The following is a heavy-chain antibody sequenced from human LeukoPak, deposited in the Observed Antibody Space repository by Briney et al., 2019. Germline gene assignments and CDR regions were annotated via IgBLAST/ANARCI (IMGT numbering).Heavy chain of an antibody. D-gene: IGHD1-26*01. Sequence: SETLSLTCTVSGGSINSYYWSWIRQPPGKGLEWFAYIYYSGSTSYNPSLKSRVTISVDTSKNQFSLKLNSVTAADTAMYYCARLFHPALSGNYPFDYWGQGTLVTVSS. CDR1: GGSINSYY. V-gene: IGHV4-59*01. J-gene: IGHJ4*02. CDR3: ARLFHPALSGNYPFDY. CDR2: IYYSGST.